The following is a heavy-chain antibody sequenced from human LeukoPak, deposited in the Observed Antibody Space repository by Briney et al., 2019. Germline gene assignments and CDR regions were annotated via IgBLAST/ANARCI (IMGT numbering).Heavy chain of an antibody. V-gene: IGHV1-69*11. CDR3: ASSLTYYYDSSGYSY. CDR1: GGTFSSYA. D-gene: IGHD3-22*01. CDR2: IIPILGTA. J-gene: IGHJ4*02. Sequence: SVKVSCKASGGTFSSYAISWVRQAPGQGLEWMGRIIPILGTANYAQKFQGRVTITTDESTSTAYMELSSLRSEDTAVYYCASSLTYYYDSSGYSYWGQGTLVTVSS.